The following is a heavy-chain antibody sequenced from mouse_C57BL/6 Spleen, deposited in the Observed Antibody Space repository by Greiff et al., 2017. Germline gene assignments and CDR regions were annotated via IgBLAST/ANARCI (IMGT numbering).Heavy chain of an antibody. J-gene: IGHJ1*03. D-gene: IGHD2-1*01. V-gene: IGHV1-59*01. Sequence: QVQLQQPGAELVRPGTSVKLSCKASGYTFTSYWMHWVKQRPGQGLEWIGVIDPSDSYTNYNQKFKGKATLTVDTSSSTAYMQLSSLTSEDSAVYYCAKSGFYGNYRDFDGWGTGTTVTVSS. CDR3: AKSGFYGNYRDFDG. CDR2: IDPSDSYT. CDR1: GYTFTSYW.